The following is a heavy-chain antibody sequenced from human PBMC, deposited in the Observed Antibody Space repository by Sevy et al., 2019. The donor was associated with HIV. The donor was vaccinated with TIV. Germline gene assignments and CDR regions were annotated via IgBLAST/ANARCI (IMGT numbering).Heavy chain of an antibody. CDR1: GGSISKIGNY. V-gene: IGHV4-39*01. CDR3: AKIYDY. CDR2: IFHTGKT. Sequence: SETLSLTCSVSGGSISKIGNYWGWVRQPPGERLEWIGDIFHTGKTNYNPSLKSRVTISLDTSKNQFSLKLSSVTAADTSVYYCAKIYDYWGPGALVTVSS. J-gene: IGHJ4*02. D-gene: IGHD3-3*01.